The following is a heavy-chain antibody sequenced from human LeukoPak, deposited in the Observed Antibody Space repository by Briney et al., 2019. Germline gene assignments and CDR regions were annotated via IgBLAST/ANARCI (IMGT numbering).Heavy chain of an antibody. CDR1: GDTLTSYG. Sequence: ASVKLSCKPSGDTLTSYGISWGRQAPGQGLEWMGWISAYNGNTNYAQKLQGRVTMTTDTSTSTAYMELRSLRSDDTAVYYCARDRPDCSGGSCYNYWGQGTLVTVSS. V-gene: IGHV1-18*01. J-gene: IGHJ4*02. CDR3: ARDRPDCSGGSCYNY. CDR2: ISAYNGNT. D-gene: IGHD2-15*01.